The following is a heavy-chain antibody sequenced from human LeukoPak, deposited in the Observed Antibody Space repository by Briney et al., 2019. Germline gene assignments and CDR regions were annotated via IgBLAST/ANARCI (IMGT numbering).Heavy chain of an antibody. D-gene: IGHD6-19*01. CDR3: ARQNSGWYPFDY. V-gene: IGHV4-31*03. CDR1: GGNISSGGYY. J-gene: IGHJ4*02. CDR2: ISYNGNT. Sequence: SQTLSLTCTVSGGNISSGGYYWSWIRQHPGKGLEWIGYISYNGNTYYNPSLKTRLTISVDTSQNQFCLNVSSVTAADTAVYYCARQNSGWYPFDYWGQGTLVTVSS.